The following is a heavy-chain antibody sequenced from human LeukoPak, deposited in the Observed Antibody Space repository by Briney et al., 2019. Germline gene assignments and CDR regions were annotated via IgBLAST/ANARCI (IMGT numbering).Heavy chain of an antibody. J-gene: IGHJ3*02. CDR3: ARRKREDWDRGAFDI. CDR2: ITPSGDGT. Sequence: GGSLRLSCTASGFTFSSPAMSWVRQAPGKGLEWVSSITPSGDGTYYAASVKGRFTISRDNSKNSLYLQMNSLRAEDTAVYYCARRKREDWDRGAFDIWGQGTMVTVSS. D-gene: IGHD3-10*01. CDR1: GFTFSSPA. V-gene: IGHV3-23*01.